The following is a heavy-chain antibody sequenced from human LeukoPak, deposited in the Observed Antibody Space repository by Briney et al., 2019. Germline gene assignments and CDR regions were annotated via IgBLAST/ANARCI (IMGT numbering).Heavy chain of an antibody. V-gene: IGHV4-34*01. D-gene: IGHD6-13*01. CDR1: GGSFSGYY. CDR2: INHSGST. J-gene: IGHJ4*02. Sequence: SETLSLTCAVYGGSFSGYYWSWIRQPPGKGLEWIGEINHSGSTNYNPSLKSRLTISVDTSKNQFSLKLTSVTAADTAVYYCAKEFRRRAAGHPFGYWGQGTLVTVSS. CDR3: AKEFRRRAAGHPFGY.